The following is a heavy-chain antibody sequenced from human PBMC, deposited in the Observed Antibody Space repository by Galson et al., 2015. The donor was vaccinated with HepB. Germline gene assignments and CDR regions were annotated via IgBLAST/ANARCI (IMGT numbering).Heavy chain of an antibody. CDR3: AKTTGYSSSSVL. CDR1: GFTFSSYA. J-gene: IGHJ4*02. D-gene: IGHD6-6*01. V-gene: IGHV3-23*01. CDR2: ISGSGGST. Sequence: SLRLSCAASGFTFSSYAMCWVRQAPGKRLEWVSAISGSGGSTYYADSVKGRFTISRDNSKNTLYLQMNSLRAEDTAVYYCAKTTGYSSSSVLWGQGTLVTVSS.